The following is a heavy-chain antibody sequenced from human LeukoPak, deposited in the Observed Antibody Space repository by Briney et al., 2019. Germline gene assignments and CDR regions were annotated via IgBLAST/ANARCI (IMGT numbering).Heavy chain of an antibody. CDR3: ARDLYGDYAFDI. D-gene: IGHD4-17*01. J-gene: IGHJ3*02. CDR1: GFTFSSYS. CDR2: ISGSSSTI. V-gene: IGHV3-48*04. Sequence: GGSLRLSCAVSGFTFSSYSMNWVRQAPGKGLEWVSDISGSSSTIYYADSVKGRFTISRDNAKNSLYLQMNSLRAEDTAVYYCARDLYGDYAFDIWGQGTMVTVSS.